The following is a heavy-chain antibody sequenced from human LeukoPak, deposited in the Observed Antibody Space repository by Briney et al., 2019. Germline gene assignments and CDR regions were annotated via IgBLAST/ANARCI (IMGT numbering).Heavy chain of an antibody. V-gene: IGHV4-59*01. CDR2: IYYSGST. CDR3: ARTTIAARRYMDV. CDR1: GGFISSYY. Sequence: SETLSLTCTVSGGFISSYYWSWIRQPPGKGLEWIGYIYYSGSTNYNPSLKSRVTISVDTSKNQFSLKLSSVTAADTAVYYCARTTIAARRYMDVWGKGTTVTVSS. J-gene: IGHJ6*03. D-gene: IGHD6-6*01.